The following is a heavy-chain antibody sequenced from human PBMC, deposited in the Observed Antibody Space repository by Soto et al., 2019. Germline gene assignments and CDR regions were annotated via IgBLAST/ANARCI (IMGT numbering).Heavy chain of an antibody. Sequence: SETLSLTCAVYGGSFSGYYWSWVRQSPRKGLEWIGEINHSGSTNYNPSLKSRLTISVDTSKNQFSLKLSSVTAADTAVYYCAKAGIQLWLWEGWGQGTLVTVSS. V-gene: IGHV4-34*01. CDR2: INHSGST. D-gene: IGHD5-18*01. J-gene: IGHJ4*02. CDR1: GGSFSGYY. CDR3: AKAGIQLWLWEG.